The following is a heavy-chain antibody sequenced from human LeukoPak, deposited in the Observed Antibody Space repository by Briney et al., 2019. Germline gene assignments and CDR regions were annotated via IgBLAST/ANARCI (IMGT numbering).Heavy chain of an antibody. J-gene: IGHJ4*02. D-gene: IGHD1-26*01. CDR2: IYTSGST. CDR1: GGSISSYY. CDR3: ASDQSGSYYGSFDY. Sequence: PSETLSLTCTVSGGSISSYYWSWIRQPAGKGLEWIGRIYTSGSTNYNPSLKSRVTMSVDTSKNQFSLKLSSVTAADTAVYYCASDQSGSYYGSFDYWGQGTLVTVSS. V-gene: IGHV4-4*07.